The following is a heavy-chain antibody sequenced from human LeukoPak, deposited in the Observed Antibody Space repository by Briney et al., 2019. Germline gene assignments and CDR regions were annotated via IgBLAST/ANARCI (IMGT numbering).Heavy chain of an antibody. CDR1: GYTFTSYY. Sequence: ASVKVSCKASGYTFTSYYMHWVRQAPGQGLEWMGIINPSGGSTSYAQKFQGRVTMTRDTSISTAYMELSRLRSDDTAVYYCARTWSGSYPYWGQGTLVTVSS. V-gene: IGHV1-46*01. D-gene: IGHD1-26*01. J-gene: IGHJ4*02. CDR2: INPSGGST. CDR3: ARTWSGSYPY.